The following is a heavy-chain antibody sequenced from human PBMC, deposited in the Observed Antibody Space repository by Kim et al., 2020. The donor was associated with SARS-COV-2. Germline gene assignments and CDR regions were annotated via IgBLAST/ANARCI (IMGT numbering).Heavy chain of an antibody. CDR2: IYPGDSDT. J-gene: IGHJ5*02. CDR1: GYSFTSYW. V-gene: IGHV5-51*01. D-gene: IGHD6-13*01. Sequence: GESLKISCKGSGYSFTSYWIGWVRQMPGKGLEWMGIIYPGDSDTRYSPSFQGQVTISVDKSISTAYLQWSSLKASDTAMYYCARATIIAAAAGWFDPWGQGTLVTVSS. CDR3: ARATIIAAAAGWFDP.